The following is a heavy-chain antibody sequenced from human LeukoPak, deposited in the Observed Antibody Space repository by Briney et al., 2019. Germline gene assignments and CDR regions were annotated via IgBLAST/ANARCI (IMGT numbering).Heavy chain of an antibody. D-gene: IGHD4-17*01. Sequence: GGSLRLSCAASGFTFSDYYMSWIRQAPGKGLEWVSYISSSGSTIYYADTVKGRFTISRDNAKNSLYLQMNSLRAEDTAVYYCARVAVTLNFDYWGQGTLVTASS. CDR2: ISSSGSTI. J-gene: IGHJ4*02. CDR3: ARVAVTLNFDY. V-gene: IGHV3-11*04. CDR1: GFTFSDYY.